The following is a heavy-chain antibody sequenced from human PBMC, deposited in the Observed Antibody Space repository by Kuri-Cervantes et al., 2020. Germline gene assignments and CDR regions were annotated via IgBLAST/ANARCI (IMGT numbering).Heavy chain of an antibody. CDR3: ARLWDGSGSSPDDY. CDR2: IHHSGST. CDR1: GGSISSGSYY. J-gene: IGHJ4*02. D-gene: IGHD3-10*01. Sequence: SETLSLTCTVSGGSISSGSYYWSWIRQPAGKGLEWIGGIHHSGSTYYKSSLKSRVTISVDTSKNQFSLKLTSVTAADTAVYYCARLWDGSGSSPDDYWGQGSLVTVSS. V-gene: IGHV4-39*01.